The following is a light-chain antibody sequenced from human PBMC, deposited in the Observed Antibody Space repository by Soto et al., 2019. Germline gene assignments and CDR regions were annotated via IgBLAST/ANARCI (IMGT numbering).Light chain of an antibody. CDR3: ALYMSSGFGV. CDR2: STN. J-gene: IGLJ3*02. V-gene: IGLV8-61*01. CDR1: SDSVSTSYY. Sequence: QTVVTQEPSFSVSPGGTVTLTCGLTSDSVSTSYYASWYQQTPGQTPRMLIYSTNTRSSGVPHRFSGSILGKNAVLTITGAHADDDADYYSALYMSSGFGVFGGGTKLTVL.